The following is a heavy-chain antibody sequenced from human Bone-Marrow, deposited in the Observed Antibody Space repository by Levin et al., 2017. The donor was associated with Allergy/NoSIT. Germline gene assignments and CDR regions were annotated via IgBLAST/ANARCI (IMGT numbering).Heavy chain of an antibody. D-gene: IGHD3-22*01. J-gene: IGHJ6*02. CDR2: INFDGSEK. Sequence: GESLKISCVASGFTFSNYGIEWVRQAPGKGLEWVAGINFDGSEKYYADSVKGRFIISRDDSKSTLYLQMNSLRAEDTAVYYCARDSGSGYSFYYYGMDVWGQGTTVTVSS. CDR3: ARDSGSGYSFYYYGMDV. CDR1: GFTFSNYG. V-gene: IGHV3-33*01.